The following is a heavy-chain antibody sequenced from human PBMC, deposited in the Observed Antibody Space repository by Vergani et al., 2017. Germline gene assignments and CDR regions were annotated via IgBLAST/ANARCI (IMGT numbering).Heavy chain of an antibody. CDR1: GYTFTGYY. CDR3: TTAHIVVVPATNWFDP. J-gene: IGHJ5*02. Sequence: QVLLVQSGAEVKKPGASVKVSCKASGYTFTGYYMHWVRQAPGQGLEWMGWSNPRNGGTNYAQKFQGRVTMTRDTSISTAYMELSRLRSDDTAVYYCTTAHIVVVPATNWFDPWGQGTLVTVSS. V-gene: IGHV1-2*02. D-gene: IGHD2-2*01. CDR2: SNPRNGGT.